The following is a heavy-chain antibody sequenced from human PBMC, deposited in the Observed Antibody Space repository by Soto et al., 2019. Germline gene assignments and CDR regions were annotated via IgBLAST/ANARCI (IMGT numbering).Heavy chain of an antibody. Sequence: GALRLSWAASGLSFSSYGMHWVRQAPGKGLEWVAVISYDGSNKYYADSVKGRFTISRDNSKNTLYLQMNSMRAEDTAVYYCAKDLRAARGYSYGYVYWGQGTLVTGSS. CDR3: AKDLRAARGYSYGYVY. D-gene: IGHD5-18*01. V-gene: IGHV3-30*18. J-gene: IGHJ4*02. CDR2: ISYDGSNK. CDR1: GLSFSSYG.